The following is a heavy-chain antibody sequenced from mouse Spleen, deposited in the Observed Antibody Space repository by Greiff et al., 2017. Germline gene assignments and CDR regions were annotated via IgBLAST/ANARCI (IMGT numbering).Heavy chain of an antibody. Sequence: EVQLQQSGPELVKPGASVKIPCKASGYTFTDYNMDWVKQSHGKSLEWIGDINPNNGGTIYNQKFKGKATLTVDKSSSTAYMELRSLTSEDTAVYYCARRALRLGYFDVWGTGTTVTVSS. CDR2: INPNNGGT. V-gene: IGHV1-18*01. CDR1: GYTFTDYN. J-gene: IGHJ1*03. CDR3: ARRALRLGYFDV. D-gene: IGHD3-2*02.